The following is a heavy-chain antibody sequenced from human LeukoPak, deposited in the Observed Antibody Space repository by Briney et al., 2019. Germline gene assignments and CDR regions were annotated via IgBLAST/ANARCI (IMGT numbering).Heavy chain of an antibody. CDR3: ARDGTGVPAAKGSWFDP. CDR1: GFTFSSYG. J-gene: IGHJ5*02. D-gene: IGHD2-2*01. CDR2: ISYDGSNK. Sequence: GGSLRLSCAASGFTFSSYGMHWVRQAPGKGLEWVAVISYDGSNKYYADSVKGRFTISRDNSKNTLYLQMNSLRAEDTAVYYCARDGTGVPAAKGSWFDPWGQGTLVTVSS. V-gene: IGHV3-30*03.